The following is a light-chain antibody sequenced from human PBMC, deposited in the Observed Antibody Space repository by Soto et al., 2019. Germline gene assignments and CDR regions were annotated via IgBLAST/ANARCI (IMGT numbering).Light chain of an antibody. J-gene: IGKJ2*01. Sequence: AIRMTQSPSSFSASTGDRVTITCRASQGISSYLAWYQQKPGKAPKLLIYVASTLQSGVPSRFSGSGSGTDFTLTISCLQSEDFATYYCQQYYNYPYTFGQGTRLEIK. CDR1: QGISSY. CDR3: QQYYNYPYT. V-gene: IGKV1-8*01. CDR2: VAS.